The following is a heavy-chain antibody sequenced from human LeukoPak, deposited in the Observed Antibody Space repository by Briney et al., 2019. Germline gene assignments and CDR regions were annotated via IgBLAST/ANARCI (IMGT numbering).Heavy chain of an antibody. CDR1: GGSISSSSYY. CDR3: ASIAVAGTTQLVDY. V-gene: IGHV4-39*01. Sequence: SETLSLTCTVSGGSISSSSYYWGWIRQPPGKGLEWIGSIYYSGSTYYNPSFKSRVTISVDTSKNQFSLKLSSVTAADTAVYYCASIAVAGTTQLVDYWGQGTLVTVSS. CDR2: IYYSGST. J-gene: IGHJ4*02. D-gene: IGHD6-19*01.